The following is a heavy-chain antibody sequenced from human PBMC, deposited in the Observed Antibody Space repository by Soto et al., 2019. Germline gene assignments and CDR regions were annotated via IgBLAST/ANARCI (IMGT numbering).Heavy chain of an antibody. J-gene: IGHJ5*02. Sequence: SETLSLTCTVSGGSISSGDYYWSWIRQPPGKGLEWIGYIYYSGSTYYNPSLKSRVTISVDTSKNQFSLKLSSVTAADTAVYYCARDIYYYGSGSSKLNWFDPWGQGTLVTVSS. D-gene: IGHD3-10*01. CDR3: ARDIYYYGSGSSKLNWFDP. CDR2: IYYSGST. CDR1: GGSISSGDYY. V-gene: IGHV4-30-4*01.